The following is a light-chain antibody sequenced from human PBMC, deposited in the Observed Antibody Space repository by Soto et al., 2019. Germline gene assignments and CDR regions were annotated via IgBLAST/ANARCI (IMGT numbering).Light chain of an antibody. J-gene: IGKJ2*01. Sequence: DIQMTQSPTSLSASVGDRVTITCRASQTINKNLNWYRHKLGKAPELLIYDASDSQAGVPSRFSCSGSGTDFTLIITGQQPEDFATYYCQQSFSAPYTFGQGTKLEIK. CDR3: QQSFSAPYT. CDR1: QTINKN. CDR2: DAS. V-gene: IGKV1-39*01.